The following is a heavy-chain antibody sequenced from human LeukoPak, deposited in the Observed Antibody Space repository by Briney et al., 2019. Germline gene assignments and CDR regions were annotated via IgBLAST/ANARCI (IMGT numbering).Heavy chain of an antibody. CDR1: GFTLSSYS. CDR2: ISSSSSYI. J-gene: IGHJ4*02. Sequence: GGSLRLSCAASGFTLSSYSMNWVRQAPGKGLEWVSSISSSSSYIYDADSVKGRFTISRDNAKNSLYLQMNSLRAEDTAVYYCAKDFPKTYYDSSGYLWGQGTLVTVSS. CDR3: AKDFPKTYYDSSGYL. V-gene: IGHV3-21*01. D-gene: IGHD3-22*01.